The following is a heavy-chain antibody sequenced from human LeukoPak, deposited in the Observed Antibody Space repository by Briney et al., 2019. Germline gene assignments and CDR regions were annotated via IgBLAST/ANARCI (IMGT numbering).Heavy chain of an antibody. J-gene: IGHJ5*02. Sequence: SETLSLTCAVYGGSFSGYYWSWIRQPPGKGLEWIGEINRSGSTNYNPSLKSRVTISVDTSKNQFSLKLSSVTAADTAVYYCARGSSVNWFDPWGQGTLVTVSS. CDR2: INRSGST. V-gene: IGHV4-34*01. CDR1: GGSFSGYY. D-gene: IGHD3-22*01. CDR3: ARGSSVNWFDP.